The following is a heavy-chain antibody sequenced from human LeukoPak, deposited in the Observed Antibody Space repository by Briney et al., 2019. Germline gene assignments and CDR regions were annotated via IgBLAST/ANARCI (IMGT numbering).Heavy chain of an antibody. CDR3: AKDQGEYYYDSSGSAY. D-gene: IGHD3-22*01. V-gene: IGHV3-23*01. J-gene: IGHJ4*02. CDR2: ISGSGGST. CDR1: GFTFSSYA. Sequence: GGSLRLSCAASGFTFSSYAMSWVRQAPGKGLEWVSAISGSGGSTYYADSVKGRFTISRDNSKNTLYLQMNSLRAEDTAVYHCAKDQGEYYYDSSGSAYWGQGTLVTVSS.